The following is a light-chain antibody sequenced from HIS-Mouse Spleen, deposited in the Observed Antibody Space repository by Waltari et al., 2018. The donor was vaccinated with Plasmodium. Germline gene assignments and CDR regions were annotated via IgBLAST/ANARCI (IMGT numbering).Light chain of an antibody. CDR3: GTWDSSLSAGV. CDR1: SSQLGKHY. J-gene: IGLJ3*02. CDR2: DNN. Sequence: QSVLTQPPSVSAAPGQKVTIPCSGRSSQLGKHYLPWYQQLPGTAPKLLIYDNNKRPSGIPDRFSGSKSGTSATLGITGLQTGDEADYYCGTWDSSLSAGVFGGGTKLTVL. V-gene: IGLV1-51*01.